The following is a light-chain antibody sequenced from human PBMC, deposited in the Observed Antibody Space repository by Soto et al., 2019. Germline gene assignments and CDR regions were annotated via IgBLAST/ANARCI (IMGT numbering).Light chain of an antibody. CDR3: SSYAGSTVV. CDR1: SSDVGGYNY. V-gene: IGLV2-8*01. J-gene: IGLJ2*01. Sequence: QSALTQPPSASGSPGQSVTISCTGTSSDVGGYNYVSWYQQHPGKAPKLMIYEVSKRPSGVPDRFSGSKSGNTASLTVSGPQVEDEADYFCSSYAGSTVVFGGGTKLTVL. CDR2: EVS.